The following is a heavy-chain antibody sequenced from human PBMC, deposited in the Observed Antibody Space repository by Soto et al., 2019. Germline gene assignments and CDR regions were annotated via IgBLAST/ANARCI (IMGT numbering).Heavy chain of an antibody. V-gene: IGHV3-30*18. CDR3: AKDRRDSSGTCSSCFGMDV. Sequence: QVQLLESGGSVLQPGRSLRLSCAASGFTFSSYGMHWVRQAPGKGLEWVTIISNDGSIQYYGDSVKGRFTVSRDNSKNTLFLEMNSLTAEDTATYYCAKDRRDSSGTCSSCFGMDVWGQGTTVTVSS. CDR2: ISNDGSIQ. J-gene: IGHJ6*02. CDR1: GFTFSSYG. D-gene: IGHD3-22*01.